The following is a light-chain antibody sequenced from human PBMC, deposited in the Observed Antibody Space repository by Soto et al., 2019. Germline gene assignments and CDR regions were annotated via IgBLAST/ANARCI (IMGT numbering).Light chain of an antibody. Sequence: EIVLTQSPGTLSLSPGERATLSCRASQSVSSSYLAWYQQKPGQAPRLLIYGASSRATGIPDRFSGSGSGTDLTLTISRLEPEDFAVYYCQQYGSPFGQGTKVDIK. CDR2: GAS. CDR3: QQYGSP. V-gene: IGKV3-20*01. CDR1: QSVSSSY. J-gene: IGKJ1*01.